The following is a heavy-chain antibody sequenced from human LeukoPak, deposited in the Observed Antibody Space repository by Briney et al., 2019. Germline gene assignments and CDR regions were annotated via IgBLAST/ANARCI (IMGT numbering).Heavy chain of an antibody. J-gene: IGHJ4*02. Sequence: GGSLRLSCAASGFTLSSYWMHWVRQAPGKGPVWVSRINSDGSTTSYADSVKGRFTISRDTAKNTLYLQMNSLRAEDTAVYYCARESRSNYDFWSAYHFDYWGQGTLVTVSS. D-gene: IGHD3-3*01. CDR2: INSDGSTT. V-gene: IGHV3-74*01. CDR3: ARESRSNYDFWSAYHFDY. CDR1: GFTLSSYW.